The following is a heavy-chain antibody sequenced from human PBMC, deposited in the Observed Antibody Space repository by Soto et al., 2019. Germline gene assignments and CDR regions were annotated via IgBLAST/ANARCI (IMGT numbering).Heavy chain of an antibody. J-gene: IGHJ4*02. CDR1: GYTFTSHW. Sequence: GESLKISCKGSGYTFTSHWIGWVRQMPGKGLEWMGIIYPGDSDTRYSPSFQGQVTISVDKSISTAYLQWGSLKASDTAMYYCARDGRGSTWFFDSWGQGTLVTVSS. D-gene: IGHD6-13*01. CDR2: IYPGDSDT. CDR3: ARDGRGSTWFFDS. V-gene: IGHV5-51*01.